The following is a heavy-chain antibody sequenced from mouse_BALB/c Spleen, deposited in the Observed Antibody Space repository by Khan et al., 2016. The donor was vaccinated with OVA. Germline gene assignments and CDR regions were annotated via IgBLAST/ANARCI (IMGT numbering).Heavy chain of an antibody. CDR3: ARREKYGYDPSWFAY. CDR2: IDPSDSET. Sequence: QVQLQQSGAELVRPGASVKLSCKASGYTFTSYWMNWVKQRPGQGLEWIGMIDPSDSETHYNQMFKDKATLTVDKFSRTAYMQLSSLTSEDSAVYYCARREKYGYDPSWFAYWGQGTLVTVSA. V-gene: IGHV1-61*01. CDR1: GYTFTSYW. J-gene: IGHJ3*01. D-gene: IGHD2-2*01.